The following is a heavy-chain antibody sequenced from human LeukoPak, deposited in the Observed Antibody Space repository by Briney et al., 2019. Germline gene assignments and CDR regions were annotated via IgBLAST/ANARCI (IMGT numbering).Heavy chain of an antibody. D-gene: IGHD4-17*01. Sequence: PGGSLRLSCAASGFSFISHGMHWVRQAPGKGLEWVGAISAGGRSKDYADSVKGRFTISRDNSKNTLYLQMNSLTAEDTAVYYCAKRPSDYGDYVSYFDYWGQGTPVTVSS. V-gene: IGHV3-30*18. CDR2: ISAGGRSK. CDR3: AKRPSDYGDYVSYFDY. J-gene: IGHJ4*02. CDR1: GFSFISHG.